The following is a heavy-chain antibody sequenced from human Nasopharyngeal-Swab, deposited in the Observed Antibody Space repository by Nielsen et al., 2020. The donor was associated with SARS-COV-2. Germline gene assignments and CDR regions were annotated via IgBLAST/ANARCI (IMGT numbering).Heavy chain of an antibody. Sequence: GESLKISCAASGFTFTSYSMNWVRQAPGKGLEWVSAISSGTTTIRYADSVKGRVTISRDNAKNSMYLQMNSLRADDTALYYCARARGYDFDYWGQGTLVTVSS. J-gene: IGHJ4*02. CDR3: ARARGYDFDY. CDR2: ISSGTTTI. V-gene: IGHV3-21*01. D-gene: IGHD5-12*01. CDR1: GFTFTSYS.